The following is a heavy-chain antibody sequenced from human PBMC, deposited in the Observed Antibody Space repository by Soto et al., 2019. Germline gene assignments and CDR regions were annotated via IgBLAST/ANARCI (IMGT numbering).Heavy chain of an antibody. Sequence: SETLSLTCTVSGGSISSGGYYWSWIRQHPGKGLEWIGYIYYRGSTYYNPSLKSRVTISVDTSKNQFSLKLSSVTAADTAAYYCARYQRLTNWFDPWGQGTLVTVSS. CDR3: ARYQRLTNWFDP. CDR2: IYYRGST. D-gene: IGHD2-2*01. V-gene: IGHV4-31*03. J-gene: IGHJ5*02. CDR1: GGSISSGGYY.